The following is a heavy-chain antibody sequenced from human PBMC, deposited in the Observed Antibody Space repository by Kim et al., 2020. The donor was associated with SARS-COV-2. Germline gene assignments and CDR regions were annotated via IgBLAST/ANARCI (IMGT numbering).Heavy chain of an antibody. J-gene: IGHJ5*02. V-gene: IGHV3-23*01. CDR3: AKDLKETPGP. Sequence: STYYADSVKGRFTISRDNSKSTLYLQMNSLRAEDTAVYYCAKDLKETPGPWGQGTLVTVSS. CDR2: ST.